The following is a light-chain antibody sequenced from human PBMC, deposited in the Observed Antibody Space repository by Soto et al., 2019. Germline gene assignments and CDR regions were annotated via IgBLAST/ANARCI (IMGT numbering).Light chain of an antibody. J-gene: IGKJ5*01. CDR2: TAS. V-gene: IGKV1-5*01. CDR3: QHYDHLPIT. CDR1: QSVSSC. Sequence: EIRMTQSPSSLSASVGDRVTIXCRASQSVSSCFVWYQQRPGQARKHLIYTASSLEGVGPPSFSSSGSATDFTRTISSRQPEDVATYYGQHYDHLPITFGQGTRLDI.